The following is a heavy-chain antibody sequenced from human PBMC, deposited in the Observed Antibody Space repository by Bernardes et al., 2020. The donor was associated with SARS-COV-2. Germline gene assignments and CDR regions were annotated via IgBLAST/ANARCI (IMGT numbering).Heavy chain of an antibody. CDR3: ARDLLWAFDI. V-gene: IGHV3-48*02. CDR1: GFTFSSFS. J-gene: IGHJ3*02. CDR2: IGIVTDTI. D-gene: IGHD3-10*01. Sequence: GSMRLACAAAGFTFSSFSINWVRPAPGKGLEWISSIGIVTDTIAYADSVKGRFTISRDNAKNSLYLQMNSLRDEDTAVYYCARDLLWAFDIWGQGTMVTVSS.